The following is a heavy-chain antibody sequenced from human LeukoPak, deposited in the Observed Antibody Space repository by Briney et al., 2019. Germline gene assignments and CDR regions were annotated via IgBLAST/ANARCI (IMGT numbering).Heavy chain of an antibody. CDR2: IRGDGGDT. J-gene: IGHJ4*02. CDR1: GCTFTNHW. Sequence: AGSLRLSCAASGCTFTNHWMHWVRQAPGKGLVWVARIRGDGGDTSYADSVKGRFTISRDNAKNTLYLQMDSLGAEDTAVYYCGRDVVLGSGSVDYWGQGVLVTVSS. CDR3: GRDVVLGSGSVDY. V-gene: IGHV3-74*01. D-gene: IGHD3-10*01.